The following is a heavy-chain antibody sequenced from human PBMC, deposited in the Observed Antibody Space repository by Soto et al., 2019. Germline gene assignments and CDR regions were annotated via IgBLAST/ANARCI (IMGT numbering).Heavy chain of an antibody. CDR1: GGSLKIGGYY. CDR2: IYYSGST. J-gene: IGHJ6*02. Sequence: SVTLSLTCTASGGSLKIGGYYQSWIRKRPGNVLAWLGYIYYSGSTYYNPSLKSRVTISVDTSKNRFSLTLSSVSAADTTVYYCARDLQLTGIAAAAPYNYYSMEVWDQQTTVAV. D-gene: IGHD6-13*01. V-gene: IGHV4-31*03. CDR3: ARDLQLTGIAAAAPYNYYSMEV.